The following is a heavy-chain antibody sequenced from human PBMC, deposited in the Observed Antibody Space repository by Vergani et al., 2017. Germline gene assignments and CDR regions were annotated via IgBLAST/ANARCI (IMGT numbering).Heavy chain of an antibody. V-gene: IGHV3-33*01. CDR2: IWYDGSNK. CDR3: ARRVPAAMRDYYYYYMDV. J-gene: IGHJ6*03. CDR1: GFTFSSYG. Sequence: QVQLVESGGGVVQPGRSLRLSCAASGFTFSSYGMHWVRQAPGKGLEWVAVIWYDGSNKYYADSVKGRFTISRDNSKNTLYLQMNSLRAEDTAVYYCARRVPAAMRDYYYYYMDVWGKGP. D-gene: IGHD2-2*01.